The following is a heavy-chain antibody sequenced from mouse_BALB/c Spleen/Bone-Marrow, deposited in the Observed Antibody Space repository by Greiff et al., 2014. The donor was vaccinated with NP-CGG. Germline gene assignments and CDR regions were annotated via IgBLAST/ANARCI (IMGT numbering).Heavy chain of an antibody. D-gene: IGHD1-2*01. CDR3: AITAYYAMDY. V-gene: IGHV1S29*02. CDR1: GYTFTDYN. Sequence: EVQLQQSGPELVKPGASVKISCKASGYTFTDYNMYWVKQSHGKSLESIGYISPFNGGTGYNQNFRSKSTLTIDNSSSTAYMELRSLTSEDSAVYYCAITAYYAMDYWGQGTSVTVSS. J-gene: IGHJ4*01. CDR2: ISPFNGGT.